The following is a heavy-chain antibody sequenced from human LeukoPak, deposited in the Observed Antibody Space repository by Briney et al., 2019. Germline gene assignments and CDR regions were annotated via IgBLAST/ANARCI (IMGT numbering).Heavy chain of an antibody. CDR3: ATGGGTAMVTNY. CDR1: GGTFSSYA. D-gene: IGHD5-18*01. J-gene: IGHJ4*02. V-gene: IGHV1-69*13. CDR2: IIPIFGTA. Sequence: SVKVSCKASGGTFSSYAISWVRQAPGQGLEWMGGIIPIFGTANYAQKFQGRVTITADESTSTAYMELGSLRSEDTAVYYCATGGGTAMVTNYWGQGTLVTVSS.